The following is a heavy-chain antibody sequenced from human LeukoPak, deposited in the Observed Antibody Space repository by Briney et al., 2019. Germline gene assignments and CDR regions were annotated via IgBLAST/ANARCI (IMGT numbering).Heavy chain of an antibody. D-gene: IGHD6-13*01. Sequence: SETLSLTCTVSSGSISSSNYYWGWIRQPPGKGLEWIASIYYSGTTYYNPSLNSRVTISVDTSKNQFSLKLSSVTAADTAVYYCARAYSSSWYMNWFDPWGQGTLVTVSS. CDR3: ARAYSSSWYMNWFDP. V-gene: IGHV4-39*07. CDR1: SGSISSSNYY. CDR2: IYYSGTT. J-gene: IGHJ5*02.